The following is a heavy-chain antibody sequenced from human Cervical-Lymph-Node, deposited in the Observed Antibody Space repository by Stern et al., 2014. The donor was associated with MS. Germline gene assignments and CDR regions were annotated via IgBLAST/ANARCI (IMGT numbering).Heavy chain of an antibody. Sequence: QVQLVQSGAEVKKPGASVKVSCEASGYTFIDYYIHWVRQAPGQGLEWMGRISPSGGRTTYAQKFQGRVTMTRDKSITTAYMELNILRSNDTAIYCCVTHIVGPTLTDCWGQGTLVTVSS. V-gene: IGHV1-2*06. CDR2: ISPSGGRT. D-gene: IGHD1-26*01. J-gene: IGHJ4*02. CDR3: VTHIVGPTLTDC. CDR1: GYTFIDYY.